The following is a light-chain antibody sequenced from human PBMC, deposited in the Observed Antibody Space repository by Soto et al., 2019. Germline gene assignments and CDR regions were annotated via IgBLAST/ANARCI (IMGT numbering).Light chain of an antibody. CDR3: AAWDDSLNGHVV. J-gene: IGLJ2*01. CDR1: SSNIGSNT. Sequence: QSVLTQPPSASGTPGQRVTISCSGSSSNIGSNTVNWYQQLSGTAPKLLIYSNDQRPSGVPDRFSGSKSGTSASLAISGRQSEDEADYYCAAWDDSLNGHVVFGGGTKLTVL. CDR2: SND. V-gene: IGLV1-44*01.